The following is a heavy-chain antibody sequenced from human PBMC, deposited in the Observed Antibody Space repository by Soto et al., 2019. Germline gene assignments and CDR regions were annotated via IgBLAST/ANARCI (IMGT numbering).Heavy chain of an antibody. D-gene: IGHD3-9*01. CDR2: ISGSGGST. J-gene: IGHJ4*02. V-gene: IGHV3-23*01. CDR1: GFTFSSYA. CDR3: AKDDGYYDILTGYYTGFGY. Sequence: GGSLRLSCAASGFTFSSYAMSWVRQAPGKGLEWVSAISGSGGSTYYADSVKGRFTISRDNSKNTLYLKMNSLRAEDTAVYYCAKDDGYYDILTGYYTGFGYWGQGTLVTVSS.